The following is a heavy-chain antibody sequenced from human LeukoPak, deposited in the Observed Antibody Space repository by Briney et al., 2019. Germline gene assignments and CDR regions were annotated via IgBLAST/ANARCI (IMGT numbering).Heavy chain of an antibody. J-gene: IGHJ6*03. CDR3: ARSVEGYCSGGSCYSYYYYMDV. D-gene: IGHD2-15*01. CDR1: GNSFGDYY. V-gene: IGHV4-4*07. Sequence: SETLSLTCTVSGNSFGDYYWSWIRQPAGKGLEWIGRIYTSGSTTYNPSLKSRVTMSVDTSKNQFSLKLSSVTAADTAVYYYARSVEGYCSGGSCYSYYYYMDVWGKGTTVTVSS. CDR2: IYTSGST.